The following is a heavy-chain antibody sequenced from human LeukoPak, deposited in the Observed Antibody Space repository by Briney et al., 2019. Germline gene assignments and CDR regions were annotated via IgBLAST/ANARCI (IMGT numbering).Heavy chain of an antibody. CDR2: ISGSGGNT. D-gene: IGHD7-27*01. J-gene: IGHJ4*02. CDR1: GFTFDNYG. CDR3: VKGGTADRVGWTH. Sequence: PGGSLRLSCVFSGFTFDNYGMTWVRQAPGKGLEWVSSISGSGGNTYYAASVKGRFTISRDNSKNTVCLLMNNMRTEDSAVYFCVKGGTADRVGWTHWGQGSLVTVFS. V-gene: IGHV3-23*01.